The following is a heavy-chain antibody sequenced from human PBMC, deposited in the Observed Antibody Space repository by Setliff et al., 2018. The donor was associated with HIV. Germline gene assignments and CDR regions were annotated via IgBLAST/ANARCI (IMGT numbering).Heavy chain of an antibody. CDR3: AREELSAFSYGDRYWYFSL. CDR1: GFTFNNYG. J-gene: IGHJ2*01. D-gene: IGHD3-16*01. Sequence: LRLSCEASGFTFNNYGMHWVRQAPGEGLEWVAVIWYDGTNKYYADSVKGRFTISRDNSKNTLYLEMASLRVEDTAVYYCAREELSAFSYGDRYWYFSLWGRGTLVTVSS. V-gene: IGHV3-33*08. CDR2: IWYDGTNK.